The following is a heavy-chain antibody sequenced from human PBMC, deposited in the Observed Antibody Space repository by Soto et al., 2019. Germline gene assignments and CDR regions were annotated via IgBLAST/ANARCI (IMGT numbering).Heavy chain of an antibody. CDR2: ISGSGGST. CDR1: GITFSIYA. V-gene: IGHV3-23*01. Sequence: PGGSLRLSCAASGITFSIYAMSWVRQAPGKGLEWVSAISGSGGSTYYADSVKGRFTISRDNSKTTLFLQMNSLRAEDTAVFLCGKAPDNTFGFSGGRGTLVPVSS. J-gene: IGHJ4*02. D-gene: IGHD3-3*01. CDR3: GKAPDNTFGFS.